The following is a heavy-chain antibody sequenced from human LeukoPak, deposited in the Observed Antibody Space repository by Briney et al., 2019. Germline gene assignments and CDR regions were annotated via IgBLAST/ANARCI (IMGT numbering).Heavy chain of an antibody. CDR1: GFTFSSYS. Sequence: GGSLRLSCAASGFTFSSYSMNWVRQAPGKGLEWVSSISSSSSYIYYADSVKGRFTISRDNAKNSLYLQVNSLRAEDTAVYYCASQLDFTSFDYWGQGTLVTVSS. CDR2: ISSSSSYI. J-gene: IGHJ4*02. D-gene: IGHD6-6*01. CDR3: ASQLDFTSFDY. V-gene: IGHV3-21*01.